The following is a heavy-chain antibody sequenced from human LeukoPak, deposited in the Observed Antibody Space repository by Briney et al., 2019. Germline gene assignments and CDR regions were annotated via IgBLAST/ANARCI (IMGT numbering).Heavy chain of an antibody. D-gene: IGHD5-24*01. Sequence: GGSLRLSCAASGFTFSNYAMSWVRQAPGKGLGWVSLISGSGGSTYYADSVKGRLTISRDNSKNTLYLQMNGLRAEGTAVYYCAGRDGNYYFDYWGQGTPVTVSS. V-gene: IGHV3-23*01. CDR3: AGRDGNYYFDY. CDR2: ISGSGGST. CDR1: GFTFSNYA. J-gene: IGHJ4*02.